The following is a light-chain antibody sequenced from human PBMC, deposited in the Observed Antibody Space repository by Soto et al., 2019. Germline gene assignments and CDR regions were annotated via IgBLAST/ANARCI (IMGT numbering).Light chain of an antibody. CDR3: QQYYSVPST. J-gene: IGKJ5*01. Sequence: DILMAQSPATLSLSTGKRATLSCSASQSVSSNLAWYQQKPGQAPRLLIHGASTRATGIPARFSGSGSGTDFTLTISSLQAEDLAVYYCQQYYSVPSTFGQGTRLEIK. V-gene: IGKV3-15*01. CDR2: GAS. CDR1: QSVSSN.